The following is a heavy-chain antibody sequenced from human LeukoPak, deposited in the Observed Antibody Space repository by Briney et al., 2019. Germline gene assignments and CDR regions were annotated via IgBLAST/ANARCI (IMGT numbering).Heavy chain of an antibody. D-gene: IGHD2-2*01. J-gene: IGHJ6*02. CDR2: IWYDGSNK. Sequence: PGGSLRLSCAASGFTFSSYWMSWVRQAPGKGLEWVAIIWYDGSNKYYADSVKGRFTVSRDNSKNTLYLQMNSLRAEDTAVYYCARVRDLIVVVPAAVRYYYGMDVWGQGTTVTVSS. CDR1: GFTFSSYW. CDR3: ARVRDLIVVVPAAVRYYYGMDV. V-gene: IGHV3-33*08.